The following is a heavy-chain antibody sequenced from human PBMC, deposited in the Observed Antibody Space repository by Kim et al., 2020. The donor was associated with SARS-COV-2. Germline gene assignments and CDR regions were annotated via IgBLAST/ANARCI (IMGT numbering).Heavy chain of an antibody. Sequence: ASVKVSCKVSGYTLTELSMHWVRQAPGKGLEWMGGFDPEDGETIYAQKFQGRVTMTEDTSTDTAYMELSSLRSEDTAVYYCATESSWYGPLDYWGQGTLVTVSS. J-gene: IGHJ4*02. D-gene: IGHD6-13*01. CDR1: GYTLTELS. V-gene: IGHV1-24*01. CDR3: ATESSWYGPLDY. CDR2: FDPEDGET.